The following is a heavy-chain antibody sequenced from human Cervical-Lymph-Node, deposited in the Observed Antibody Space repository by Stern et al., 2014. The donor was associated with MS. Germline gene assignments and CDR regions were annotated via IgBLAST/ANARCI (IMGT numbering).Heavy chain of an antibody. J-gene: IGHJ4*02. V-gene: IGHV4-4*02. Sequence: QVQLQESGPGLVKPSGTLSLTCAVSGGSISSDNWWSWVRQPPGKGPEWSGEVYHSGSANYNPSLKSRVTMSVDKSKNQFSLRLTSVTAADTAVYYCARDFEFQLQCDWGQGALVTVSS. CDR2: VYHSGSA. CDR3: ARDFEFQLQCD. CDR1: GGSISSDNW. D-gene: IGHD2-2*01.